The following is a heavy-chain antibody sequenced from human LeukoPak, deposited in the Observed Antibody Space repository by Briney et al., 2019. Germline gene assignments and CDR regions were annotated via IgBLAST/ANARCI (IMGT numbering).Heavy chain of an antibody. CDR1: GGSISSGGYY. V-gene: IGHV3-23*01. CDR3: AKHPGYYYDTNGYFDY. CDR2: ISGSGDFT. Sequence: ETLSLTCTVSGGSISSGGYYWSWVRQAPGKGLEWASAISGSGDFTSYADSVKGRFTISRDISKNTLYLQMNNLRAEDTAVYYCAKHPGYYYDTNGYFDYWGQGTLVTVSS. J-gene: IGHJ4*02. D-gene: IGHD3-22*01.